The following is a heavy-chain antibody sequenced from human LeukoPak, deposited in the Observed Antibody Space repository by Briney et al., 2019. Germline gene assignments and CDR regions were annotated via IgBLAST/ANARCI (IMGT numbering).Heavy chain of an antibody. CDR3: ATYDTIGYIDY. CDR2: INPGDSDT. D-gene: IGHD2-8*01. Sequence: GESLKISCKGSGYSFTSYWIGWVRQLPGKGLEWMGVINPGDSDTRYSPSFQGQVTISADKSISTAYLQWSSLKASDTAIYYCATYDTIGYIDYWGQGTPVTVSS. J-gene: IGHJ4*02. V-gene: IGHV5-51*01. CDR1: GYSFTSYW.